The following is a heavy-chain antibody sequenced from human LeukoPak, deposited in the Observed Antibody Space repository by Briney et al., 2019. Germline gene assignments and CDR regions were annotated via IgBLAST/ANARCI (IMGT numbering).Heavy chain of an antibody. CDR1: GGSISSSSYY. D-gene: IGHD3-10*01. V-gene: IGHV4-61*02. J-gene: IGHJ5*02. Sequence: TPSETLSLTCTVSGGSISSSSYYWSWIRQPAGKGLEWIGRIYTSGSADYNPSLRNRVTISLDTSKNQFSLSLSSVTAADTAVYYCARTMVRGARLFLGWFDPWGQGTLVTVSS. CDR3: ARTMVRGARLFLGWFDP. CDR2: IYTSGSA.